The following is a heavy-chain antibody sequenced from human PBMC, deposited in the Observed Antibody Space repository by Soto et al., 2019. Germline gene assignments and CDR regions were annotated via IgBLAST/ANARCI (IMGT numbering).Heavy chain of an antibody. Sequence: PSETLSLTCAVYGGSFSGYYWSWIRQPPGKGLEWIGEINHSGSTNYNPSLKSRVTISVDTSKNQFSLKLSSVTAADTAVYYCARAPRSIAACPHRWFDPWGQGTLVTV. CDR3: ARAPRSIAACPHRWFDP. CDR2: INHSGST. J-gene: IGHJ5*02. V-gene: IGHV4-34*01. D-gene: IGHD6-6*01. CDR1: GGSFSGYY.